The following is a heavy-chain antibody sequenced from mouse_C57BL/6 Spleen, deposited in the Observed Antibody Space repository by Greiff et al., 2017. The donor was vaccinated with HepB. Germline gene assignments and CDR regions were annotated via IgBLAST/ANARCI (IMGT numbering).Heavy chain of an antibody. J-gene: IGHJ3*01. Sequence: VKLMESGPELVKPGASVKISCKASGYAFSSSWMNWVKQRPGKGLEWIGRIYPGDGDTNYNGKFKGKATLTADKSSSTAYMQLSSLTSEDSAVYFCAGELGPWFAYWGQGTLVTVSA. CDR2: IYPGDGDT. V-gene: IGHV1-82*01. CDR1: GYAFSSSW. D-gene: IGHD4-1*01. CDR3: AGELGPWFAY.